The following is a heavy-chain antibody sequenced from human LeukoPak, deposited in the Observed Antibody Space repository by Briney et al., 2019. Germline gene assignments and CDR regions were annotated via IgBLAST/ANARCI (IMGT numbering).Heavy chain of an antibody. D-gene: IGHD3-10*01. CDR1: GGSISSSSYY. J-gene: IGHJ6*03. V-gene: IGHV4-39*07. CDR3: ARAGDPFNLRFYYYYYMDV. CDR2: IYYSGST. Sequence: RSSETLSFTCTVSGGSISSSSYYWGWIRQPPGKGLEWIGSIYYSGSTYYNPSLKSRVTISVDTSKNQFSLKLSSVTAADTAVYYCARAGDPFNLRFYYYYYMDVWGKGTTVTVSS.